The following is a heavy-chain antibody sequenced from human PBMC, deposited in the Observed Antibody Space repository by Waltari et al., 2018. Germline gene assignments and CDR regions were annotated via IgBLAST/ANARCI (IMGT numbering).Heavy chain of an antibody. Sequence: QVHVEQSGGGVKKPGASVQVSCKATGYNFTGYGISWVRQAPGQGFEWLGWISALRGNTNYAQKYQGRRTLTRDTLTTTAYMELKSLTSDDTAVYYCASEVGYWGQGTFVSVSS. J-gene: IGHJ4*02. V-gene: IGHV1-18*01. CDR2: ISALRGNT. CDR3: ASEVGY. CDR1: GYNFTGYG. D-gene: IGHD1-26*01.